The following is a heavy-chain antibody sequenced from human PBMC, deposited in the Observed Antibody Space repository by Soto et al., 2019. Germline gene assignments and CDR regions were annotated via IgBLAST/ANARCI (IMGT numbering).Heavy chain of an antibody. Sequence: QVHLVQSGPEVKKPGASVKVSCKASGYTFSNYGITWVRQAPGQGLEWMGWISAYNGNRNYAQKVQGRVTMTTDTSTSTAYMDLRRLRSDDTAMYYCARDLDLGYYVSGRQMSHWGQGTLVTVSS. J-gene: IGHJ4*02. CDR1: GYTFSNYG. CDR2: ISAYNGNR. CDR3: ARDLDLGYYVSGRQMSH. D-gene: IGHD3-10*01. V-gene: IGHV1-18*01.